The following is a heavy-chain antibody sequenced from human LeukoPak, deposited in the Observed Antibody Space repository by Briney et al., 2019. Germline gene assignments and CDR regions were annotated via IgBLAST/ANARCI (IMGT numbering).Heavy chain of an antibody. J-gene: IGHJ3*02. D-gene: IGHD3-22*01. V-gene: IGHV1-3*01. Sequence: ASVKVSCKTSGYTFTNYAMHWVRQAPGQTIEWLAWINPANGYTRYSQHFQDRVTVSSDTSTDTAYMELSSLRSEDTAVYYCATDSWSNSSGYDAFDIWGQGTMVTVSS. CDR2: INPANGYT. CDR1: GYTFTNYA. CDR3: ATDSWSNSSGYDAFDI.